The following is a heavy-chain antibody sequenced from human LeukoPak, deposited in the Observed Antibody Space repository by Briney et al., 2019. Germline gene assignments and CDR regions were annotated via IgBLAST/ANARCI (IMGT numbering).Heavy chain of an antibody. CDR2: INHRGST. CDR3: ATSCYGSALDI. J-gene: IGHJ3*02. V-gene: IGHV4-34*01. D-gene: IGHD3-10*01. CDR1: GGSFSGYY. Sequence: SETLSLTCAVYGGSFSGYYWSWIRQPPGKGVEWIGEINHRGSTNYNPSLKSRVTISVDTSKNQFSLKLSSVTAADTAVYYCATSCYGSALDIWGQGTMVTVSS.